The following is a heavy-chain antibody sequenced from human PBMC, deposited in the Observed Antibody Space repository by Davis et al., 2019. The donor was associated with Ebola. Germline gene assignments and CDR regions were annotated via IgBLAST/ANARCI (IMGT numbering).Heavy chain of an antibody. D-gene: IGHD2-21*02. CDR1: GYSFLSYW. V-gene: IGHV5-51*01. CDR2: IYPGDSHT. Sequence: GESLKISCDTSGYSFLSYWIGWVRQMPGKGLEWMGIIYPGDSHTKYSPSFQGRVTISADKSIATAYLQWNSLEASDTAMYYCARHDLRGFDFDYWGQGTLVTVSS. CDR3: ARHDLRGFDFDY. J-gene: IGHJ4*02.